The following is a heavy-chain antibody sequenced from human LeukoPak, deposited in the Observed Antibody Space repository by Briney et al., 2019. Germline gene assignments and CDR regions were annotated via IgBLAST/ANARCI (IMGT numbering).Heavy chain of an antibody. V-gene: IGHV3-30*03. D-gene: IGHD2-15*01. Sequence: PGGSLRLSCAASGFTFSSYGMHWVRQAPGKGLEWVAVISYDGSNKYYADSVKGRFTISRDNSKNTLFLQMNSLRADDTAVYYCAMHCSGGTCYSSFDWWGQGTLVTVSS. CDR3: AMHCSGGTCYSSFDW. J-gene: IGHJ4*02. CDR2: ISYDGSNK. CDR1: GFTFSSYG.